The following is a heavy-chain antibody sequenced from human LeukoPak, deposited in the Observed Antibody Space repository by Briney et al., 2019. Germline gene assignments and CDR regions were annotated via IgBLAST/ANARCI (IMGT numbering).Heavy chain of an antibody. CDR1: GFTFSSYA. V-gene: IGHV3-23*01. CDR2: ISATGDNT. D-gene: IGHD3-22*01. Sequence: PGGSLRLPCAASGFTFSSYAMTWVRQAPGEGLEWVSGISATGDNTYYADSVKGRFTISRDNSKNTLYLQMNSLRAEDTAVYYCAKDQLRYYDTSGYYRLWGQGNLVTVSS. CDR3: AKDQLRYYDTSGYYRL. J-gene: IGHJ4*02.